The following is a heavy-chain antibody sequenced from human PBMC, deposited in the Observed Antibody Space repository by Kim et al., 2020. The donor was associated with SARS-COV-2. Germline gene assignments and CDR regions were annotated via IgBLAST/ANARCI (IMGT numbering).Heavy chain of an antibody. CDR3: ARDRYGLDY. D-gene: IGHD4-17*01. CDR2: TTI. J-gene: IGHJ4*02. V-gene: IGHV3-48*02. Sequence: TTIYYADSVKGRFTISRDNAKNSLYLQMNSLRDEDTAVYYCARDRYGLDYWGQGTLVTVSS.